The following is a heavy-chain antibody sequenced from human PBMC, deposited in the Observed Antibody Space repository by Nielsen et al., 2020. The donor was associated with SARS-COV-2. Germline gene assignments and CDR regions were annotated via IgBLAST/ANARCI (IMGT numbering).Heavy chain of an antibody. CDR2: FDPEDGET. D-gene: IGHD3-10*01. V-gene: IGHV1-24*01. Sequence: ASVKVSCKVSGYTLTELSMHWVRQAPGKGLEWMGGFDPEDGETIYAQKFQGRVTMTEDTSTDTAYMELNSMRSEDTAVYYCATRPIWFGELFRDYWGQGTLVTVSS. J-gene: IGHJ4*02. CDR1: GYTLTELS. CDR3: ATRPIWFGELFRDY.